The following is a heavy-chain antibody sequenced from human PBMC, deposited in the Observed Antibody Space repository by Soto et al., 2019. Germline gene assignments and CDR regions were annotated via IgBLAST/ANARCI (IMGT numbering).Heavy chain of an antibody. CDR2: VYYTGST. V-gene: IGHV4-30-4*01. CDR3: VRTAREGAVAPHWFDR. D-gene: IGHD2-21*02. Sequence: SXPLSLTCTVSGAAMRSTDYYWSWIRRAPGKGLEWIGYVYYTGSTYYNPSLMSRLTISVDTSKNQFSLKLTSVTAAETAVYYCVRTAREGAVAPHWFDRWGQGTQVTVSS. J-gene: IGHJ5*02. CDR1: GAAMRSTDYY.